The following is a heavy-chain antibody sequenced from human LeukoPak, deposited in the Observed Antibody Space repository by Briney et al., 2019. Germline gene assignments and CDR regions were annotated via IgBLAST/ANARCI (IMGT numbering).Heavy chain of an antibody. D-gene: IGHD6-19*01. J-gene: IGHJ4*02. CDR2: IWYDGSNK. V-gene: IGHV3-33*06. CDR3: AKAFQQWLQVEYFVY. CDR1: GFTFSSYG. Sequence: PGRSLRLSCAASGFTFSSYGMHWVRQAPGKGLEWVAVIWYDGSNKYYADSVKGRFTISRDNSKNTLYLQMNSLRAEDTAVYYCAKAFQQWLQVEYFVYWGQGTLVTVSS.